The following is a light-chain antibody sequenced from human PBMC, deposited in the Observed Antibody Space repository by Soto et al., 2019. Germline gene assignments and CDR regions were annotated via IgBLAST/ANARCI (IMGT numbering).Light chain of an antibody. V-gene: IGKV1-39*01. CDR1: RGIRTD. Sequence: YMTQSPSSLSASVGDTVTITCRASRGIRTDLGWYRQRPGKAPELLIYAASYLGNGVPSRFSGSGSGTYFTLTISSLQPEDLATYYCQQSYTTPLTFGGGTKV. J-gene: IGKJ4*01. CDR2: AAS. CDR3: QQSYTTPLT.